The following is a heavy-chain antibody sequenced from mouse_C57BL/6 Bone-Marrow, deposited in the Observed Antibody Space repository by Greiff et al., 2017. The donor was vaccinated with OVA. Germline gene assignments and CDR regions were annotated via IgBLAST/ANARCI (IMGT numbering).Heavy chain of an antibody. CDR1: GFSLTSYG. CDR2: IWSGGST. CDR3: ARRYYGSSYENFDV. Sequence: QVQLKESGPGLVQPSQSLSITCTVSGFSLTSYGVHWVRQSPGKGLEWLGVIWSGGSTDYNAAFISRLSISKDNSKSQVFFKMNSLQADDTAIYYCARRYYGSSYENFDVWGTGTTVTVSS. J-gene: IGHJ1*03. D-gene: IGHD1-1*01. V-gene: IGHV2-2*01.